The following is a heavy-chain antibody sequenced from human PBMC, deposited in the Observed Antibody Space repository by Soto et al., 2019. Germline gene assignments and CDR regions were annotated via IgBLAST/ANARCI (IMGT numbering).Heavy chain of an antibody. J-gene: IGHJ6*02. V-gene: IGHV3-7*01. Sequence: GGSLRLSCAASGFSFSTYLMSWVRQAPGKGLEWVANIKQGGNEKFYVDSVKGRLTISRDNDKKSLYLQMDSLRVEDTAVYYCVRAPTYEVQYYYYGMDVWGQGTPATVSS. CDR3: VRAPTYEVQYYYYGMDV. CDR1: GFSFSTYL. D-gene: IGHD3-10*01. CDR2: IKQGGNEK.